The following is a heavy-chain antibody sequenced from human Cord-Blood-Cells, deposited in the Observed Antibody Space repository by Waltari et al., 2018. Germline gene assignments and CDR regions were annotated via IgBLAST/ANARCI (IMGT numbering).Heavy chain of an antibody. CDR2: IYYSGST. Sequence: QVQLQESGPGLVKPSQTLSLTCTVSGGSLSSGGYYWSWLRQHPGKGLEWIGYIYYSGSTYYNPSLKSRVTISVDTSKNQFSLKLSSVTAADTAVYYCARADSITMVQGVDYWGQGTLVTVSS. CDR1: GGSLSSGGYY. D-gene: IGHD3-10*01. CDR3: ARADSITMVQGVDY. V-gene: IGHV4-31*03. J-gene: IGHJ4*01.